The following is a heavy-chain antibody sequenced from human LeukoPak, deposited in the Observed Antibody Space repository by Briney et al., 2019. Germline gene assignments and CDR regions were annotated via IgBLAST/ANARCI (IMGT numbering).Heavy chain of an antibody. CDR1: GHTFTCYG. CDR2: ISVYNGNT. V-gene: IGHV1-18*01. D-gene: IGHD6-19*01. J-gene: IGHJ4*02. CDR3: ASAQEIAVAGSYFDY. Sequence: GASVKVSCKSSGHTFTCYGINWVRQAPGQGLEWMGWISVYNGNTYYAQKFQGRITMTTDTSTSTAYMDLRSLRSDDTAVYYCASAQEIAVAGSYFDYWGQGTLVTVSS.